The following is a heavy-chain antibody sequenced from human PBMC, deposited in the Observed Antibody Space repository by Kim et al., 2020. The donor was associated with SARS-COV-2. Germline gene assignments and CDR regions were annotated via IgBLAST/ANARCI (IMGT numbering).Heavy chain of an antibody. Sequence: SETLSPTCTVSGGSISSYYWSWIRQPPGKGLEWIGYIYYSGSTNYNPSLKSRVTISVDTSKNQFSLKLSSVTAADTAVYYCARGFDYWGQGTLVTVSS. CDR3: ARGFDY. CDR2: IYYSGST. V-gene: IGHV4-59*13. CDR1: GGSISSYY. J-gene: IGHJ4*02.